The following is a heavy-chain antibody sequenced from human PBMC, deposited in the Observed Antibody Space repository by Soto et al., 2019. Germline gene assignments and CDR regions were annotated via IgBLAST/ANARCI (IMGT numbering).Heavy chain of an antibody. CDR3: ARDXXRLDSSGWYDRPYYYYGMDV. Sequence: VKVSCKASGYTFTSYGISWVRQAPGQGLEWMGWISAYNGNTNYAQKLQGRVTMTTDTSTSTAYMELRSLRSDDTAVYYCARDXXRLDSSGWYDRPYYYYGMDVWGQGTTVTVSS. V-gene: IGHV1-18*01. CDR1: GYTFTSYG. D-gene: IGHD6-19*01. CDR2: ISAYNGNT. J-gene: IGHJ6*02.